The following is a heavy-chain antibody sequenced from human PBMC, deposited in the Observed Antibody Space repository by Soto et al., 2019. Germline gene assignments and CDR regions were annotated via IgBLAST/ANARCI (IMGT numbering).Heavy chain of an antibody. Sequence: QVQLVESGGGVVQPGRSLRLSCAASGFTFSSYAMHWVRQAPGKGLEWVAVISYDGSNKYYADSVKGRFTISRDNSKNTLYLKMKSLRAEDTAVYYCARDSGYSSYGMDVWGQGTTFTVSS. V-gene: IGHV3-30-3*01. CDR2: ISYDGSNK. CDR3: ARDSGYSSYGMDV. D-gene: IGHD5-18*01. CDR1: GFTFSSYA. J-gene: IGHJ6*02.